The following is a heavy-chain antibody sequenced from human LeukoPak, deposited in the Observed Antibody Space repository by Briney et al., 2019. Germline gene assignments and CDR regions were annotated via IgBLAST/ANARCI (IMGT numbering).Heavy chain of an antibody. D-gene: IGHD1-7*01. J-gene: IGHJ4*02. CDR2: INSDGSST. Sequence: GGSLRLSCAASGFSFSTYWMHWVRQAPGRGLVWVSRINSDGSSTTYADSVKGRSTLSRDNAKNTLYLQMNSLRAEDTAVYYCALGTKPLSYHFFDYWGQGALVTVSS. CDR3: ALGTKPLSYHFFDY. CDR1: GFSFSTYW. V-gene: IGHV3-74*03.